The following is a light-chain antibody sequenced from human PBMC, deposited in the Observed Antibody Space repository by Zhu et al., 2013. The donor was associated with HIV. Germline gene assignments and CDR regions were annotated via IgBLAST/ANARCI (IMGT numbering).Light chain of an antibody. CDR3: QQYGSSPYT. V-gene: IGKV3-20*01. CDR2: GAS. Sequence: EIVLTQSPGTLSVSAGEIATLSCRASQNVPNNYLAWYQQKPGQTPRLLIHGASSRDTGIPDRFSGSGSGTAFTLTISRLEPEDFAVYYCQQYGSSPYTFGRGTKLDIK. J-gene: IGKJ2*01. CDR1: QNVPNNY.